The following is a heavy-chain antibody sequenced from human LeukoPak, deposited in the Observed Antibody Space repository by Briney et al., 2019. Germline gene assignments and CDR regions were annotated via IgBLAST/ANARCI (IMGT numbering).Heavy chain of an antibody. D-gene: IGHD6-19*01. CDR1: GDSVSSNSAA. Sequence: SQTVSLTCASSGDSVSSNSAAWNWIRQSPSRGLEWLGRTYYRSKWYYDYAISVKSRITINPDTSKNQFSQQLNSVTPEDTAVYYCARSYSRGLHYWGQGTLVTVSS. V-gene: IGHV6-1*01. J-gene: IGHJ4*02. CDR3: ARSYSRGLHY. CDR2: TYYRSKWYY.